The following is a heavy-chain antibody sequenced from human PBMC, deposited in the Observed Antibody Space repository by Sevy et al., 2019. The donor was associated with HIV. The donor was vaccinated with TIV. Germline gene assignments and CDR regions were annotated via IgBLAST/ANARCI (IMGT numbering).Heavy chain of an antibody. CDR1: GFTFSNAW. CDR2: IKSKTDGGTT. J-gene: IGHJ3*02. V-gene: IGHV3-15*01. Sequence: GGSLRLSCAASGFTFSNAWMSWVRQAPGKGLEWVGRIKSKTDGGTTDYAAPVKGRFTISRDDSKNTLYLQMNSLKTXXXXXXXXXXXXXXXDAFDIXXQGTMVTVS. CDR3: XXXXXXXDAFDI.